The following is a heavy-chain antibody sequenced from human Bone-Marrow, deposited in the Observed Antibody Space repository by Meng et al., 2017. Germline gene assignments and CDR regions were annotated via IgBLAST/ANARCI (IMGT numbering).Heavy chain of an antibody. CDR2: MNPNSGNT. CDR3: ARDPTPNHIATLTGFGSYTYYFDY. Sequence: GESLKVSCKASGYTFTSYDINWVRQATGQGLEWMGWMNPNSGNTGYAQKFQGRVTITRNTSISTAYMELSSLRSEDTAVYYCARDPTPNHIATLTGFGSYTYYFDYWGQGTLVTVSS. D-gene: IGHD3-16*01. CDR1: GYTFTSYD. V-gene: IGHV1-8*03. J-gene: IGHJ4*02.